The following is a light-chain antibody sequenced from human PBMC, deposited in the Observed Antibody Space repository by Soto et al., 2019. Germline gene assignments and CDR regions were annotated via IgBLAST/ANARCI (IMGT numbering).Light chain of an antibody. J-gene: IGKJ1*01. Sequence: DIRMTQSPSTLSASVGDRVTITCRASQSISSWLAWYQQKRGKAPKLLIYDASRLKSGVPSRFSGSGSGTVFTLTISSLQPDYFATYYCQQYHAWWTFGQGTKVESK. CDR2: DAS. CDR3: QQYHAWWT. V-gene: IGKV1-5*01. CDR1: QSISSW.